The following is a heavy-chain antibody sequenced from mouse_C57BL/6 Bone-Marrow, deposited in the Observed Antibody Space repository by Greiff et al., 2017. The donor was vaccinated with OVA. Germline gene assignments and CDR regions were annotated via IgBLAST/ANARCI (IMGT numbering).Heavy chain of an antibody. V-gene: IGHV2-9-1*01. J-gene: IGHJ3*01. D-gene: IGHD1-1*01. CDR2: IWTGGGP. Sequence: QVQLQQSGPGLVAPSQSLSITCTVSGFSLTSYAISWVRQPPGKGLAWLGVIWTGGGPNYNSALKSRLSISKDNSKSQVFLKMNSLQTDYTARYYCARNIGYGSGAWFAYWGQGTLVTVSA. CDR1: GFSLTSYA. CDR3: ARNIGYGSGAWFAY.